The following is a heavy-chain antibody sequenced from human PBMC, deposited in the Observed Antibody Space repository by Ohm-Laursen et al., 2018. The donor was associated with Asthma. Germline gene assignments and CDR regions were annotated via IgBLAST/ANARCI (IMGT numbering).Heavy chain of an antibody. J-gene: IGHJ6*02. Sequence: SLRLSCSASGFTFRSYAMHWVRQAPGKGLEWVAVISYDGSNKYYADSVKGRFTISRDNSKNTLYLQMNSLRAEDTAVYYCAKDLTAAGSYYYGMDVWGQGTTVTVSS. D-gene: IGHD6-13*01. CDR1: GFTFRSYA. CDR2: ISYDGSNK. V-gene: IGHV3-30-3*02. CDR3: AKDLTAAGSYYYGMDV.